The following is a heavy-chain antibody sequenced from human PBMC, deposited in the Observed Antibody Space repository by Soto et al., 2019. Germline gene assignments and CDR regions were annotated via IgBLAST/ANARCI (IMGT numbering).Heavy chain of an antibody. Sequence: GESLKISCKGSGYSFTSYWISWVRQMPGKGLEWMGRIDPSDSYTNYSPSFQGHVTISRDNSKNTLYLQMNSLRAEDTAVYYCARDLRSGWPSYYYYGMDVWGQGTTVTVSS. D-gene: IGHD6-19*01. CDR3: ARDLRSGWPSYYYYGMDV. V-gene: IGHV5-10-1*01. CDR2: IDPSDSYT. CDR1: GYSFTSYW. J-gene: IGHJ6*02.